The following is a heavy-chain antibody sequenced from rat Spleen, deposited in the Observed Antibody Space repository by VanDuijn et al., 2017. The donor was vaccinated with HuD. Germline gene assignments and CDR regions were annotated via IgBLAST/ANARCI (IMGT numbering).Heavy chain of an antibody. Sequence: EVQLVESGGGIVQPGRAMKLSCAASGFTFSNYDMAWVRQAPKKGLEWVAFITSDGTNINYRDPVKGRFTISRDNAKSTLYLQVDSLRSEDTATYYCARGTRNYSSYGGFVYWGQGTLVTVSS. CDR1: GFTFSNYD. CDR3: ARGTRNYSSYGGFVY. J-gene: IGHJ3*01. V-gene: IGHV5-25*01. CDR2: ITSDGTNI. D-gene: IGHD1-2*01.